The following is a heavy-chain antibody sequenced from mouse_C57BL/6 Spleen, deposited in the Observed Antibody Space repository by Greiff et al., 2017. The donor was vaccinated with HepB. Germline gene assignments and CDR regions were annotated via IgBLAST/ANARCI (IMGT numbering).Heavy chain of an antibody. CDR3: ARGGYSNYGDYAMDY. D-gene: IGHD2-5*01. CDR2: IYPGDGDT. CDR1: GYAFSSYW. V-gene: IGHV1-80*01. Sequence: QVQLQQSGAELVKPGASVKISCKASGYAFSSYWMNWVKQRPGKGLEWIGQIYPGDGDTNYNGKFKGKATLTADKSSSTAYMQLSSLTSEDSAVYFCARGGYSNYGDYAMDYWGQGTSVTVSS. J-gene: IGHJ4*01.